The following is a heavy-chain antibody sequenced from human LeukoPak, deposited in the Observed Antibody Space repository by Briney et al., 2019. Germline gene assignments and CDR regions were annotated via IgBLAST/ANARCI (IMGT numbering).Heavy chain of an antibody. CDR1: GGTLSSYA. Sequence: GASVKVSCKASGGTLSSYAISWVRQAPGQGLEWMGGIIPIFGTANYAQKFQGRVTITADESTSTAYMELSSLRSEDTAVYYCAKEPYVSSSSTPHYFDYWGQGTLVTVSS. CDR2: IIPIFGTA. CDR3: AKEPYVSSSSTPHYFDY. D-gene: IGHD3-22*01. V-gene: IGHV1-69*13. J-gene: IGHJ4*02.